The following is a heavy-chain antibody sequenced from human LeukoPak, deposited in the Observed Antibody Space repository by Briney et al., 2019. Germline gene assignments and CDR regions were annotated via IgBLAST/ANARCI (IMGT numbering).Heavy chain of an antibody. V-gene: IGHV1-3*01. CDR2: INAGNGNT. D-gene: IGHD6-19*01. CDR1: GYTFTSYA. CDR3: ARAVAGTRNWFDP. Sequence: ASVKVSCKASGYTFTSYAMHWVRQAPGQRLEWMGWINAGNGNTKYSQKFQGRVTITRDTSASTAYMELSSLRSEDTAVYYCARAVAGTRNWFDPWSQGTLVTVSS. J-gene: IGHJ5*02.